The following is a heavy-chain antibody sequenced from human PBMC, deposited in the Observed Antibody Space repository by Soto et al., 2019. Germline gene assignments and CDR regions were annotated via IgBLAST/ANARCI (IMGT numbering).Heavy chain of an antibody. J-gene: IGHJ6*02. CDR3: ARASFRRGMDV. Sequence: GGSLRLSCAASGFTVSSNYVSWVRQAPGKGLEWVSVIYSGGSTYYADSVKGRFTISRDNSRNTLYLQMNSLRAEDTAVYYCARASFRRGMDVWGQGTTVTVSS. V-gene: IGHV3-53*01. CDR2: IYSGGST. CDR1: GFTVSSNY.